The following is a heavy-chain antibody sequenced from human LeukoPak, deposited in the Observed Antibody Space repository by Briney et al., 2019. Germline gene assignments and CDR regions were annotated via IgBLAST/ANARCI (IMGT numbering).Heavy chain of an antibody. CDR2: ISDYNGNT. CDR1: RYTFTSYG. V-gene: IGHV1-18*01. Sequence: ASVKVSCKASRYTFTSYGISWVRQAPRQGLEWMGWISDYNGNTNYAQKLQGTVTMTTDTSTSTAYMELRSLRSDDTAVYYCASAVPAVPLDYWGQGTLVTVSS. CDR3: ASAVPAVPLDY. D-gene: IGHD2-2*01. J-gene: IGHJ4*02.